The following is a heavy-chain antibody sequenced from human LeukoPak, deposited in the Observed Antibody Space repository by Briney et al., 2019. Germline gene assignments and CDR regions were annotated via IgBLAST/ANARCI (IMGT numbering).Heavy chain of an antibody. CDR2: IIPIFGTA. CDR1: GGTFSSYA. J-gene: IGHJ6*03. D-gene: IGHD3-3*01. V-gene: IGHV1-69*01. CDR3: ASHGAYDFWSGYPYYYYYYYMDA. Sequence: ASVKVSCKASGGTFSSYAISWVRQAPGQGLEWMGGIIPIFGTANYAQKFQGRVTITADESTSTAYMELSSLRSEDTAVYYCASHGAYDFWSGYPYYYYYYYMDAWGKGTTVTVSS.